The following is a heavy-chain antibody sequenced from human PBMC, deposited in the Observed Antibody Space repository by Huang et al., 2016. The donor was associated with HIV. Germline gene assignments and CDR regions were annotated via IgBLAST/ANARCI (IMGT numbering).Heavy chain of an antibody. V-gene: IGHV3-23*01. CDR1: GFTFNSYA. Sequence: EVQLLESGGGLVQPGGSLRLSCAASGFTFNSYAMSWVRKAPGKGLEWVSAISGRVGNTYYADSVKGLFTISRDNAKNTLFLQMSGLRAEDTAVYYCSRDDFWSGYSDYYGLDIWGQGTTVTVSS. CDR2: ISGRVGNT. J-gene: IGHJ6*02. CDR3: SRDDFWSGYSDYYGLDI. D-gene: IGHD3-3*01.